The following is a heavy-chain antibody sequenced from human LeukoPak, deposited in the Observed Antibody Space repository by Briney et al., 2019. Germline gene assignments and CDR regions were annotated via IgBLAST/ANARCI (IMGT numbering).Heavy chain of an antibody. CDR1: GFSFSDNY. CDR2: ISGDGYDI. CDR3: AREEYQVLLD. Sequence: GGSLRLSCATSGFSFSDNYMSWIRQAPGKGLQWLSYISGDGYDINYADSVKGRFTISRDNAKNSLYLQMNSLRVGDTAIYYCAREEYQVLLDWGQGILVTVAS. J-gene: IGHJ4*02. V-gene: IGHV3-11*06. D-gene: IGHD2-15*01.